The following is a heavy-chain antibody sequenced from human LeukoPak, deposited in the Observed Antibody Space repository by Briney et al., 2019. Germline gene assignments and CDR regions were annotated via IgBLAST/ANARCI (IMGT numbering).Heavy chain of an antibody. CDR2: ISGSGDRT. Sequence: PGGTLRLSCEASGFTFSNYGLSWVRQAPGKGLKWVAGISGSGDRTSYADSVKGRFTISRDNAKNSLYLQMNSLRAEDTAFYYCARSHSYGGSGYYGYWGQGTLVTVSS. CDR1: GFTFSNYG. CDR3: ARSHSYGGSGYYGY. D-gene: IGHD3-22*01. J-gene: IGHJ4*02. V-gene: IGHV3-23*01.